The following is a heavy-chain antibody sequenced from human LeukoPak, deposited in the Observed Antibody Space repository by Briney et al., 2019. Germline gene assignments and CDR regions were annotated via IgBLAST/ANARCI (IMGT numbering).Heavy chain of an antibody. V-gene: IGHV4-39*01. Sequence: PSETLSLTCTVSGGSISSSSYYWGWIRQPPGKGLEWIGSIYYSGSTYYNPSLKSRVTISVDTSKNQFSLKLSSVTAADTAVYYCARHAPTYYDYVWGPHSGNALDIWGQGTMVTVSS. J-gene: IGHJ3*02. CDR1: GGSISSSSYY. CDR3: ARHAPTYYDYVWGPHSGNALDI. CDR2: IYYSGST. D-gene: IGHD3-16*01.